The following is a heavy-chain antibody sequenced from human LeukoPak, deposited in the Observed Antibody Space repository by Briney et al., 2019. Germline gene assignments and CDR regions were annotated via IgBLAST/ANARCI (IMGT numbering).Heavy chain of an antibody. CDR1: GYTFTSYG. J-gene: IGHJ4*02. CDR3: ARAPPGTIMMTDY. D-gene: IGHD3-16*01. CDR2: ISAYDGNT. Sequence: ASVNVSCKASGYTFTSYGIIWVRQAPGQGLEWMGWISAYDGNTNYAQSLQGRVTMTTDTSTSTAYMELRSLRSDDTAVYYCARAPPGTIMMTDYWGQGTLVTVSS. V-gene: IGHV1-18*01.